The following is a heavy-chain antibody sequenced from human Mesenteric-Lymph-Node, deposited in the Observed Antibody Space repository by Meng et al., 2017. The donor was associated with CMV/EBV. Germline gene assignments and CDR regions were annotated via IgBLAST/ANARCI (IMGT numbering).Heavy chain of an antibody. D-gene: IGHD2-2*01. CDR1: GFTFSSYS. CDR2: ISSSSSTI. J-gene: IGHJ4*02. Sequence: GGSLRLSCAASGFTFSSYSMNWVRQAPGKGLEWVSYISSSSSTIYYADSVKGRFTISRDNAKNSLYLQMNSLRAEDTAVYYCAREGCSGAGCNDDYWGQGTLVTVSS. CDR3: AREGCSGAGCNDDY. V-gene: IGHV3-48*04.